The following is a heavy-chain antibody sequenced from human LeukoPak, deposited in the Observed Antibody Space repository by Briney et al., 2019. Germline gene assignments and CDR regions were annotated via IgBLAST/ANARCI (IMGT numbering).Heavy chain of an antibody. CDR3: ASLWNGYNFIAPGTIDY. CDR1: GFTFSSYA. D-gene: IGHD5-24*01. CDR2: ISYDGSNK. V-gene: IGHV3-30*04. Sequence: GGSLRLSCAASGFTFSSYAMHWVRQAPGKGLEWVAVISYDGSNKYYADSVKGRFTISRDNSKNTLYLQMSSLRAEDTAVYYCASLWNGYNFIAPGTIDYWGQGTLVTVSS. J-gene: IGHJ4*02.